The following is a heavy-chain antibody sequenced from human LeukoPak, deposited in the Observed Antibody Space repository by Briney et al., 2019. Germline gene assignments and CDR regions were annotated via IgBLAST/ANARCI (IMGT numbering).Heavy chain of an antibody. D-gene: IGHD6-19*01. V-gene: IGHV4-4*07. Sequence: SETLSLTCSVSGGSISSHYWTWMRQSAGKGLEWIGRMYVSGTIYSAGSTNYNPSFKSRVTMSEDMSKNQLSLKLRSVTAADTVVYYCATNIRSGWSSLDYWGQGTLVTVSS. CDR1: GGSISSHY. J-gene: IGHJ4*02. CDR2: MYVSGTIYSAGST. CDR3: ATNIRSGWSSLDY.